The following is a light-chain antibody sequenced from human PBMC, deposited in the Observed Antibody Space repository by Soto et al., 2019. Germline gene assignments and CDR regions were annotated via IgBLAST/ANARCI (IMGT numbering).Light chain of an antibody. J-gene: IGLJ1*01. CDR3: SSYTSTRL. CDR1: SSDIGGYNY. Sequence: QSVLTQPASVSGSPGQSITISCTGTSSDIGGYNYVSWYQQHPDKAPKLTIYAVSNRPSGVSNRFSGSKSGNTASLTISGLQAEDEADYYCSSYTSTRLFGTGTKVTVL. CDR2: AVS. V-gene: IGLV2-14*03.